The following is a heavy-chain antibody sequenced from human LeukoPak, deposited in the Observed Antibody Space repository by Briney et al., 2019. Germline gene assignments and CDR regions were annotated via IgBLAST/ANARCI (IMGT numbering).Heavy chain of an antibody. Sequence: PSETLSLTCGVSGGSISNTNWWSWVRQPPGQGLEWIGEIPLTGLTHYNPSLESRVTVSLDKPKNQLSLNLTSVTAADTAVYYCSRENGAFSPFGYWGQGTLVTVLS. J-gene: IGHJ4*02. CDR2: IPLTGLT. CDR1: GGSISNTNW. D-gene: IGHD2-8*01. CDR3: SRENGAFSPFGY. V-gene: IGHV4-4*02.